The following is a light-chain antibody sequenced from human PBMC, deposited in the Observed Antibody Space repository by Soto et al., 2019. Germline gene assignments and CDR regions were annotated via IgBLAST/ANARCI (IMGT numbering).Light chain of an antibody. CDR3: QHRTT. CDR2: EAS. Sequence: EIVLTQSPSTLSLSPGERGTLSCRASQSITSYLAWYQQKPGQASRLLIYEASNSAIGIPARFSGSGSGSVFTLTISSLEPEDFAVYYCQHRTTFGQGTKWIS. CDR1: QSITSY. J-gene: IGKJ1*01. V-gene: IGKV3-11*01.